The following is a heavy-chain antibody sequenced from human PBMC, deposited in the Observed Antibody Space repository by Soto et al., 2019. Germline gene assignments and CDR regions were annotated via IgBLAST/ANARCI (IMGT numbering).Heavy chain of an antibody. CDR3: ARVFLGYCSSMSCPPYGP. J-gene: IGHJ5*02. V-gene: IGHV3-30-3*01. CDR1: GFTFSSYA. D-gene: IGHD2-2*01. Sequence: PGGSLRLSCAASGFTFSSYAVHWVRQTPGKGLEWVAVISYDGSNKYYADSVKGRFTISRDNSKNTLYLQMNSLRAEDTAVYYCARVFLGYCSSMSCPPYGPWGKGTLVTVSS. CDR2: ISYDGSNK.